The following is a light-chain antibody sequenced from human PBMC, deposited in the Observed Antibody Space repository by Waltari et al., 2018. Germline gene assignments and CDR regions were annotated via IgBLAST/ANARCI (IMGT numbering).Light chain of an antibody. J-gene: IGKJ4*01. V-gene: IGKV3-20*01. Sequence: EIVLTQSPGTLSLSPGERATLSCRASQRVASNYLAWYQQKPGQAPRLLLYTASSRASGIPDRFSGSGSGTDFTLTISRLEPEYFAVYYCQQYGTSPLTFGGGTRVDLK. CDR3: QQYGTSPLT. CDR2: TAS. CDR1: QRVASNY.